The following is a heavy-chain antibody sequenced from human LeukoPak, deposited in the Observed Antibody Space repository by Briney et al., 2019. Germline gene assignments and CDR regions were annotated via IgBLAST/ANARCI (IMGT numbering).Heavy chain of an antibody. CDR1: GGTFSSYA. V-gene: IGHV1-69*05. CDR2: IIPIFGTA. Sequence: VASVKVSCKASGGTFSSYAISWVRQAPGQGLEWMGGIIPIFGTANYAQKFQGRVTMTRDTSTSTVYMELSSLRSEDTAVYYCARGGPEYLSDYWGQGTLVTVSS. CDR3: ARGGPEYLSDY. J-gene: IGHJ4*02. D-gene: IGHD2-2*02.